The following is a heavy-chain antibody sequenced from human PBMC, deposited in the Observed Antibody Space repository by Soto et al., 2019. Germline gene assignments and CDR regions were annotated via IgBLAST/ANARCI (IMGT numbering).Heavy chain of an antibody. CDR1: GYTFTSYD. CDR3: ARVGGYCSGGSCSTPYYYYYYGMDV. CDR2: MNPNSGNT. J-gene: IGHJ6*02. Sequence: ASVKVSCKASGYTFTSYDINWVRQATGQGLEWMGWMNPNSGNTGYAQKFRGRVTMTRNTSISTAYMELSSLRSEDTAVYYCARVGGYCSGGSCSTPYYYYYYGMDVWGQGTTVTVSS. D-gene: IGHD2-15*01. V-gene: IGHV1-8*01.